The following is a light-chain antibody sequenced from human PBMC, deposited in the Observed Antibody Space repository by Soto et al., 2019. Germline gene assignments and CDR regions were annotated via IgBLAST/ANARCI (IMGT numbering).Light chain of an antibody. CDR1: SSNIGNNY. Sequence: QSVLTQPPSVSAAPGQKVTISCSGSSSNIGNNYVSWYQQLPGTAPKLLIHETNKRPSGIPDRCAGSKSGTSATLGITGLQTGDEADYYCGTWDSSLSAGVFGGGTQLTVL. CDR2: ETN. CDR3: GTWDSSLSAGV. J-gene: IGLJ7*01. V-gene: IGLV1-51*02.